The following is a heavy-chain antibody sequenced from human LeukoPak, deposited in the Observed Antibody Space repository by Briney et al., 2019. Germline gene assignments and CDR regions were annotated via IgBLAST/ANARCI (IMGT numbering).Heavy chain of an antibody. J-gene: IGHJ4*02. CDR3: ARDQQLWVVVPVEGFDY. Sequence: PGGSLRLSCAASGFTFSSYAMSWVRQAPGKGLEWVSAISGSGGSTYYADSVKGRFTISRDNSKNTLYLQMNSLRAEDTAVYYCARDQQLWVVVPVEGFDYWGQGTLVTVSS. V-gene: IGHV3-23*01. D-gene: IGHD2-2*01. CDR1: GFTFSSYA. CDR2: ISGSGGST.